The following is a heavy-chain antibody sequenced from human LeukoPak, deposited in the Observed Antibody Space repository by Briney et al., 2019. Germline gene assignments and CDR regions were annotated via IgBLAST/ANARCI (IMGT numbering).Heavy chain of an antibody. CDR1: GYTFTSYD. D-gene: IGHD6-13*01. V-gene: IGHV1-2*02. CDR3: ARAHSSSWSDFDY. J-gene: IGHJ4*02. CDR2: INPNSGGT. Sequence: ASVKVSCKASGYTFTSYDINWVRQAPGQGLEWMGWINPNSGGTNYAQKFQGRVTMTRDTSISTAYMELSRLRSDDTAVYYCARAHSSSWSDFDYWGQGTLVTVSS.